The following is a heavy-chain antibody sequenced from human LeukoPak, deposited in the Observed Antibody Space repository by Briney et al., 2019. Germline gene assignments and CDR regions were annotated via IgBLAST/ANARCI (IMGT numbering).Heavy chain of an antibody. D-gene: IGHD3-10*01. J-gene: IGHJ4*02. V-gene: IGHV3-66*01. CDR3: ARFRGSGSYSLFDY. CDR2: IYSGGST. CDR1: GFTVSSNY. Sequence: GGSLRLSCAASGFTVSSNYMSWVRQAPGKGLEWVSVIYSGGSTYYADSVKGRFTISRDNSKNTLYLQMNSLRAEDTAVYYCARFRGSGSYSLFDYWGQGTLVTVSS.